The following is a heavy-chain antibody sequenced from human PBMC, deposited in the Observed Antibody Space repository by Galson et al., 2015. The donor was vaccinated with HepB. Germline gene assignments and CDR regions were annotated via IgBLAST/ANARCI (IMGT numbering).Heavy chain of an antibody. CDR1: GFTFSGSA. V-gene: IGHV3-73*01. J-gene: IGHJ4*02. Sequence: SLRLSCAASGFTFSGSAMHWVRQASGKGLEWVGRIRSKANSYATACAASVKGRFTISRDDSKNTAYLQMNSLRAEDTARYHCAKVLPQNGWAAVDHWGQGTLVTVSS. CDR3: AKVLPQNGWAAVDH. D-gene: IGHD6-25*01. CDR2: IRSKANSYAT.